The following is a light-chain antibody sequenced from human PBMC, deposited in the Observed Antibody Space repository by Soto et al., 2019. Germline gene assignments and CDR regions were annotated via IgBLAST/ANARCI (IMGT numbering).Light chain of an antibody. Sequence: ALTQPASVCGSPGQSITISCTGTNSDVGGYNYVSWYQQHPGKAPKLIIYEVSNRPSGVSNRFSGSKSSNTASLTISGLQAEHAADYYCSSYTSSSTLYVFGTGTKVTVL. J-gene: IGLJ1*01. CDR1: NSDVGGYNY. CDR3: SSYTSSSTLYV. V-gene: IGLV2-14*01. CDR2: EVS.